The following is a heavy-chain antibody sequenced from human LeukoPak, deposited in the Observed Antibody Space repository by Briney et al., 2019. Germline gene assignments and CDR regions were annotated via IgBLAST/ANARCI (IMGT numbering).Heavy chain of an antibody. CDR2: ISWNSGSI. CDR3: AKDRIAAAGGVYGMDV. J-gene: IGHJ6*02. CDR1: GFTFSSYA. V-gene: IGHV3-9*01. Sequence: PGGSLRLSCAASGFTFSSYAMHWVRQAPGKGLEWVSGISWNSGSIGYADSVKGRFTISRDNAKNSLYLQMNSLRAEDTALYYCAKDRIAAAGGVYGMDVWGQGTTVTVSS. D-gene: IGHD6-13*01.